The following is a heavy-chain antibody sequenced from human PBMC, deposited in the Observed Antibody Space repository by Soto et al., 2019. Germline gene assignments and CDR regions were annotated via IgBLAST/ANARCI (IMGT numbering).Heavy chain of an antibody. Sequence: GGSLRLSCAASGFTFSSYAMSWVRQAPGKGLEWVSAISGSGGSTYYADSVKGRFTISRDNSKNTLYLQMNSLRAEDTAVYYCAKLKGEYSSSGMDVWGKGTTVTVSS. D-gene: IGHD6-6*01. CDR1: GFTFSSYA. CDR3: AKLKGEYSSSGMDV. CDR2: ISGSGGST. J-gene: IGHJ6*03. V-gene: IGHV3-23*01.